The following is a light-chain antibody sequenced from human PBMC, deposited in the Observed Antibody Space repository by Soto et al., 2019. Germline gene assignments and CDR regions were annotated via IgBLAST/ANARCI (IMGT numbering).Light chain of an antibody. V-gene: IGLV2-14*03. Sequence: QSALTQPASVSGSPGQSITISCTGTSSDVGGYNYVSWYQQHPGKVPKLLIYEVFRRPSGISDRFSGSKSGSTASLTISGLLAEDEADYYCCSYTTTSTFVFGGGTKLTVL. J-gene: IGLJ3*02. CDR1: SSDVGGYNY. CDR3: CSYTTTSTFV. CDR2: EVF.